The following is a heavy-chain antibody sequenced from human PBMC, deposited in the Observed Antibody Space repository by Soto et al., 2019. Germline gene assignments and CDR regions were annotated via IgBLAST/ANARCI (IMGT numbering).Heavy chain of an antibody. J-gene: IGHJ6*02. CDR3: ARLGHMVRGVIAHYYGMDV. CDR2: ISAYNGNT. V-gene: IGHV1-18*04. Sequence: QVQLVQSGAEVKKPGASVKVSCKASGYTFTSYGISWVRQAPGQGLEWMGWISAYNGNTNYAQKLQDRVTMTTDTPTRTAYQELRSLRTEDTDVYYCARLGHMVRGVIAHYYGMDVWGQGTTVTVSS. CDR1: GYTFTSYG. D-gene: IGHD3-10*01.